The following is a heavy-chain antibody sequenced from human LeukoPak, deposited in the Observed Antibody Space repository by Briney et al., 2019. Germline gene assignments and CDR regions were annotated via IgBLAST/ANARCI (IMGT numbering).Heavy chain of an antibody. CDR1: GFTFSSSA. CDR2: ISYDGTNK. J-gene: IGHJ4*02. Sequence: GGSLRLSCAASGFTFSSSAMHWVRQAPGKGLEWVAIISYDGTNKYYADSVKGRFTISRDNSKNMLYLQMNSLRSDDTAVYYCARAYNSGWYLPPFDYWGQGTLVTVSS. CDR3: ARAYNSGWYLPPFDY. V-gene: IGHV3-30*04. D-gene: IGHD6-19*01.